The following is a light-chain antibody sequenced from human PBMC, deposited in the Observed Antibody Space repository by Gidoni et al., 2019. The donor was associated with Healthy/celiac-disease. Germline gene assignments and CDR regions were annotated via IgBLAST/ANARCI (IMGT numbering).Light chain of an antibody. CDR3: QQYNNFQYT. V-gene: IGKV1-5*03. Sequence: DIQMTQSPSTLSASVGDRVTIPCRASQTINNWLAWYQQKPGKAPKLLIYEASTLQSGAPSRFSGSGSGTEFTLTISSLQPDDFATYFCQQYNNFQYTFGQGTKLEI. CDR1: QTINNW. CDR2: EAS. J-gene: IGKJ2*01.